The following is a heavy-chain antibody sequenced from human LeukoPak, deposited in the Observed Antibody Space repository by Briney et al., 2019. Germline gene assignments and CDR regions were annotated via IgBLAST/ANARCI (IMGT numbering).Heavy chain of an antibody. V-gene: IGHV4-39*01. CDR3: ARTRYYYNSRSYGAPYYFDY. J-gene: IGHJ4*02. Sequence: SETLSLTCAVSGGPISSNSYYCGWIRQPPGKGQEWIGSIYYSRRTYYTPSLKSRVTRSVDTSKNQFSLKLSSVTAADSAVYYCARTRYYYNSRSYGAPYYFDYWGQGTLVTVSS. CDR1: GGPISSNSYY. D-gene: IGHD3-10*01. CDR2: IYYSRRT.